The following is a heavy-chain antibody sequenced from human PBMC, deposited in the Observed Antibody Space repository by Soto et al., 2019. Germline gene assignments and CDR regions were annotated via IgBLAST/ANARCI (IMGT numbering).Heavy chain of an antibody. CDR1: GGSISSYY. CDR2: IYYSGST. Sequence: SETLSLTCTVSGGSISSYYWSWIRQPPGKGLEWIGYIYYSGSTNYNPSLKGRVTISVDTPKNRFSLKLSSVTAADTAVYYCARDGSSGWYTNWGQGTLVTVSS. J-gene: IGHJ4*02. CDR3: ARDGSSGWYTN. V-gene: IGHV4-59*01. D-gene: IGHD6-19*01.